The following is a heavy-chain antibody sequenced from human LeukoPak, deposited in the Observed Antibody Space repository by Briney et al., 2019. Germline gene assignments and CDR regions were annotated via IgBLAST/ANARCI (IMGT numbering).Heavy chain of an antibody. J-gene: IGHJ5*02. D-gene: IGHD3-3*01. CDR2: ISYDGSNK. CDR3: AKDFYNWFDP. Sequence: PGGSLRLSCAASGFTFSSYGMHWVRQAPGKGLEWVAVISYDGSNKYYAASVKGRFTISRDNSKNTLYLQMNSLRAEDTAVYYCAKDFYNWFDPWGQGTLVTVSS. V-gene: IGHV3-30*18. CDR1: GFTFSSYG.